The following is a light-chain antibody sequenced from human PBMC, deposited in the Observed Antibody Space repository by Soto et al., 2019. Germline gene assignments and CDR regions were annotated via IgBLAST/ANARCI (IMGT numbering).Light chain of an antibody. CDR2: EVS. J-gene: IGLJ1*01. Sequence: QSALTQPASVSGPPGQSITISCTGTSSDVGGYNYVSWYQQHPGKAPKLMIYEVSNRPSGVPNRFSGSKSGNTASLTISGLQAEDEADYYCSSYTSSSPYVLGTGTKVTVL. V-gene: IGLV2-14*01. CDR1: SSDVGGYNY. CDR3: SSYTSSSPYV.